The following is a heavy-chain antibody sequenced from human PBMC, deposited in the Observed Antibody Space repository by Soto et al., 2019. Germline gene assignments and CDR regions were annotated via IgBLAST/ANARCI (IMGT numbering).Heavy chain of an antibody. CDR3: ARVLVYYDSSGYYPFDY. V-gene: IGHV4-34*01. Sequence: TSETLPLTCAVYGVTFSGYYWSWIRQPPGKGLEWIGEINHSGSTNYNPSLKSRVTISVDTSKNQFSLKLSSVTAADTAVYYCARVLVYYDSSGYYPFDYWGQGTLVTVSS. CDR2: INHSGST. J-gene: IGHJ4*02. CDR1: GVTFSGYY. D-gene: IGHD3-22*01.